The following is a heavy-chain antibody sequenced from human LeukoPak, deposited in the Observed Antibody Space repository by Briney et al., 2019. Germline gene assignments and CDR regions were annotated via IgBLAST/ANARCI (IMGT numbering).Heavy chain of an antibody. CDR3: ASGYCSSTSCYHFDY. Sequence: ASVKVSCKASGYTFTSYGISWVRQAPGQGLEWMGWISAYNGNTNYAQKLQGRVTMTTDTSTSTAYMELRSLRSDDTAVYYCASGYCSSTSCYHFDYWGQGTLVTVSS. CDR2: ISAYNGNT. J-gene: IGHJ4*02. D-gene: IGHD2-2*03. V-gene: IGHV1-18*01. CDR1: GYTFTSYG.